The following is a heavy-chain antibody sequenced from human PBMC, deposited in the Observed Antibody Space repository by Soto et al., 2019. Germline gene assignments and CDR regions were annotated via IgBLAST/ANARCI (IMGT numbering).Heavy chain of an antibody. Sequence: CKVSGYRFASQCIGWVRQVPGKGQEWMGRIDLSESYTTYNPSFQGHVTFSADKSITTAYLQWRSLEASDTAIYYCATQGLTTYYFGYWGQGTLVTVSS. J-gene: IGHJ4*02. CDR1: GYRFASQC. V-gene: IGHV5-10-1*01. CDR3: ATQGLTTYYFGY. CDR2: IDLSESYT.